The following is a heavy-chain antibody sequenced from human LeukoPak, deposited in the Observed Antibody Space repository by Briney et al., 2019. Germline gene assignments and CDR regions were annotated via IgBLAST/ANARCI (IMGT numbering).Heavy chain of an antibody. CDR2: ISYDGSNK. D-gene: IGHD6-13*01. J-gene: IGHJ4*02. V-gene: IGHV3-30*03. Sequence: GRSLRLSCAASGFTFSSYGMHWVRQAPGKGLEWVAVISYDGSNKYYADSVKGRFTISRDNSKNTLYLQMNSLRAEDTAVYYCARDLGSSWTPYFDYWGQGTLVTASS. CDR3: ARDLGSSWTPYFDY. CDR1: GFTFSSYG.